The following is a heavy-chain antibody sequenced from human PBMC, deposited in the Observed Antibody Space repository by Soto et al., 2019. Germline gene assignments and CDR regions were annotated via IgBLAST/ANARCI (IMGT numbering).Heavy chain of an antibody. CDR1: GGSFSGYY. CDR3: ARGSRNRYYYSGMDV. D-gene: IGHD1-1*01. Sequence: QVQLQQWGAGLLKPSETLSLTCAVYGGSFSGYYWSWIRQPPGKGLERIGEINHSGSTNYHPSIKSQDTTSVDTSQHQFSLNLSSVTAADTAVYYCARGSRNRYYYSGMDVWGQGTTVTVSS. J-gene: IGHJ6*02. V-gene: IGHV4-34*01. CDR2: INHSGST.